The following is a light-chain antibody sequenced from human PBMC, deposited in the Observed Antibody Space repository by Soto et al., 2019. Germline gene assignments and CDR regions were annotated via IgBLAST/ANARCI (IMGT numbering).Light chain of an antibody. CDR3: SSYTSSSTVGV. J-gene: IGLJ2*01. V-gene: IGLV2-14*01. CDR2: EVS. Sequence: QSALTQPASVSGSPGQSITISCTGTSSDVGGYDSVSWYQQHTGKAPKLMIYEVSNRPSGVSSRFSGSKSGNTASLTISGLKAEDEADYYCSSYTSSSTVGVFGGGTQLTVL. CDR1: SSDVGGYDS.